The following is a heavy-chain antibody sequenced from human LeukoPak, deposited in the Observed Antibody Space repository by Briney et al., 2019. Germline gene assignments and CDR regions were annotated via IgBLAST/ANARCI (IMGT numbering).Heavy chain of an antibody. V-gene: IGHV4-30-2*01. CDR3: AGGRGGGPSFDY. Sequence: PSQTLSLTCAVSGGSISSGGYSWSWIRQPPGKGLEWIGYIYHSGSTYYNPSLKSRVTVSVARSQNHFSLKLSSVTAADTAVYYCAGGRGGGPSFDYWGQGTLVTVSS. CDR2: IYHSGST. D-gene: IGHD3-10*01. CDR1: GGSISSGGYS. J-gene: IGHJ4*02.